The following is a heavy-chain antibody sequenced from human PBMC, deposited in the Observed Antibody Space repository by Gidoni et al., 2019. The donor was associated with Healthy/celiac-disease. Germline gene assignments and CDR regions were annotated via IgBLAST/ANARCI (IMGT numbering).Heavy chain of an antibody. V-gene: IGHV4-59*01. Sequence: QVQLQESGPGRVKPAETLSLTCTGSGGTISRYYGSWIRQPPGKGLEWIGYIYYSGSTHYNPSLKRRVPISVDTSKNQFFLKLRSVTAADTAVYYCARDTKYYYDSSGYMDDAFDIWGQGTMVPVSS. CDR3: ARDTKYYYDSSGYMDDAFDI. CDR1: GGTISRYY. J-gene: IGHJ3*02. CDR2: IYYSGST. D-gene: IGHD3-22*01.